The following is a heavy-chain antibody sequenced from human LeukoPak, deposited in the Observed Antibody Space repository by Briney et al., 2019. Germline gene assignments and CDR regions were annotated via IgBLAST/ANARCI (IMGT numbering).Heavy chain of an antibody. CDR2: ISGSGGST. CDR3: AKAPGVYYYYGMDV. D-gene: IGHD3-10*01. Sequence: TGGSLRLSCAASGFTFSSHAMCWVRQAPGKGLEWVSAISGSGGSTYYADSVKGRFTISRDNSKNTLYLQMNSLRAEDTAVYYCAKAPGVYYYYGMDVWGQGTAVTVSS. V-gene: IGHV3-23*01. CDR1: GFTFSSHA. J-gene: IGHJ6*02.